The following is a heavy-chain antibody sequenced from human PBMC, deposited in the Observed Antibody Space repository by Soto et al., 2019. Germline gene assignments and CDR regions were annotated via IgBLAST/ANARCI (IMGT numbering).Heavy chain of an antibody. J-gene: IGHJ6*02. CDR3: ARDSSSWPGGYYYGMDV. CDR1: GFTFSDYY. Sequence: QVQLVESGGGLVKPGGSLRLSCAASGFTFSDYYMSWIRQAPGKGLEWVSYISSSSSYTNYADSVKSRFTISRDNAKNSLYLQMNSLRAEDTAVYYCARDSSSWPGGYYYGMDVWGQGTTVTVSS. D-gene: IGHD6-13*01. V-gene: IGHV3-11*05. CDR2: ISSSSSYT.